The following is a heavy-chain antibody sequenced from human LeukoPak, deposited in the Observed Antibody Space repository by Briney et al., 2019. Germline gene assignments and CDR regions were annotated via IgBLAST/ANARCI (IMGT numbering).Heavy chain of an antibody. J-gene: IGHJ4*02. CDR1: GFTFSSYG. Sequence: SGGSLRLSCAASGFTFSSYGMSWVRQAPGKGLEWVSAISATGGTTYYADSVKGRFTISRDNSKNTLYLQMNSLRAEDTAIYYCAKDYAVGSIDYWGQGTLVTVSS. V-gene: IGHV3-23*01. CDR2: ISATGGTT. CDR3: AKDYAVGSIDY. D-gene: IGHD3-16*01.